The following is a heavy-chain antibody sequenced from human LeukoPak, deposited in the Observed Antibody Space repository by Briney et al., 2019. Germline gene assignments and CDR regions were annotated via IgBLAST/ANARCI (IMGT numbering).Heavy chain of an antibody. D-gene: IGHD5-12*01. CDR1: GFTFSSYA. CDR2: ISGSGGSS. CDR3: ARGPSGYHNT. J-gene: IGHJ4*02. V-gene: IGHV3-23*01. Sequence: GGSLGLSCAASGFTFSSYAMSWVRQAPGKGLEWVSGISGSGGSSYYADSVKGRFTISRDNSKNTLYLQMNSLRAEDTAVYYCARGPSGYHNTGGQGTLVTVSS.